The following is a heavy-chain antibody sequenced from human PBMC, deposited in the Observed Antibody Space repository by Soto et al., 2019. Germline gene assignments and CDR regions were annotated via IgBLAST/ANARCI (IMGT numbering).Heavy chain of an antibody. CDR2: ISSSSSYI. CDR3: ARDGGYCSSTSCSKALEY. Sequence: GGSLRLSCAASGFTFSSYSMNWVRQAPGKVLEWVSSISSSSSYIYYADSVKGRFTISRDNAKNSLYLQMNSLRAEDTAVYYCARDGGYCSSTSCSKALEYWGQGTLVTVYS. CDR1: GFTFSSYS. J-gene: IGHJ4*02. V-gene: IGHV3-21*01. D-gene: IGHD2-2*01.